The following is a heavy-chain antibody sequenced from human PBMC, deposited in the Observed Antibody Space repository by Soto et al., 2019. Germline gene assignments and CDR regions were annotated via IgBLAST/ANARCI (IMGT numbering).Heavy chain of an antibody. V-gene: IGHV3-9*01. J-gene: IGHJ4*02. D-gene: IGHD1-1*01. Sequence: PGGSLRLSCAASGFTFDDYAMHWVRQAPGKGLEWVSGISWNSGSIGYADSVKGRITISRDNAKKSLYLQMNSLRAEDTALYYCAKGFLLAQLENGVDYWGQGTLVTVSS. CDR3: AKGFLLAQLENGVDY. CDR2: ISWNSGSI. CDR1: GFTFDDYA.